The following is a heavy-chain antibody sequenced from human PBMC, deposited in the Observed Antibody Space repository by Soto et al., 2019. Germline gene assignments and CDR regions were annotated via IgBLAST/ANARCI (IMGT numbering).Heavy chain of an antibody. CDR2: IYYSGNT. CDR3: ARHVGGYYYYMDV. V-gene: IGHV4-39*01. J-gene: IGHJ6*03. Sequence: QLQLQESGPGLVKPSETLSLTCTVSGGSVSSGSYYWGWIRQPPGKGLEWIGSIYYSGNTYYNPSLKSRVTIPVDTSKNQFSLKLSSVTAADTAVYYCARHVGGYYYYMDVWGKGTTVTVSS. CDR1: GGSVSSGSYY. D-gene: IGHD2-15*01.